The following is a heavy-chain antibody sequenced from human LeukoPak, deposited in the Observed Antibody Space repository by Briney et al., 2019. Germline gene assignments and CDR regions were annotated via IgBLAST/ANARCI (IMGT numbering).Heavy chain of an antibody. CDR3: ARGRSYSSSWYFGLRHYYYYMDV. Sequence: PSETLSLTCTVSGGSISSGSYYWSWIRQPAGKGLEWIGRIYTSGNTNYNPSLKSRLTISVDTSKNQFSLKLSSVTAADTAVYYCARGRSYSSSWYFGLRHYYYYMDVWGKGTTVTISS. D-gene: IGHD6-13*01. J-gene: IGHJ6*03. V-gene: IGHV4-61*02. CDR2: IYTSGNT. CDR1: GGSISSGSYY.